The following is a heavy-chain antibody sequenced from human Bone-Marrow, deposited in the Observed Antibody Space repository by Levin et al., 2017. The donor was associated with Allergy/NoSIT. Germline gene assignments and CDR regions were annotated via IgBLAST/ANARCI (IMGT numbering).Heavy chain of an antibody. Sequence: SETLSLTCNVSGDSIRRSIYYWGWIRQPPGNGLEWIGTVYYSGTTHYNPSLKSRVTISVDRSKSQFSLRLTSVTAADTAVYYCARGGYTYGDSSLDYWGLGTLVTVSS. D-gene: IGHD5-18*01. V-gene: IGHV4-39*01. CDR2: VYYSGTT. CDR1: GDSIRRSIYY. J-gene: IGHJ4*02. CDR3: ARGGYTYGDSSLDY.